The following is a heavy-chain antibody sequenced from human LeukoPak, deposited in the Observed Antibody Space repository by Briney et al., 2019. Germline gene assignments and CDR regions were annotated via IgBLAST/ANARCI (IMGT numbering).Heavy chain of an antibody. D-gene: IGHD2-15*01. CDR2: VSGGDPTT. CDR1: DFSFATYG. CDR3: ARGDCSGGSCYLSLTTIDY. V-gene: IGHV3-48*01. J-gene: IGHJ4*02. Sequence: GGSLRLSCAASDFSFATYGMGWVRQAPGRGLEWVSSVSGGDPTTYYADSVKGRFTISRDNAKNSLYLQMNSLRAEDTAVYYCARGDCSGGSCYLSLTTIDYWGQGTLVAVSS.